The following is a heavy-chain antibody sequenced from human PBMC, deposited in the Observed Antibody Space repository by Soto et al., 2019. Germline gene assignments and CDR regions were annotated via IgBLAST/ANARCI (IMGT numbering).Heavy chain of an antibody. D-gene: IGHD3-16*02. Sequence: SETLSLTCTVSGYSISSGYYWGWIRQPPGKGLEWIGIIFHSGTTYYNPSLRSRVTISVDTSKNHFSLKLNSVTAADTAVYYCARTDTFGGVVAPYFDYWGQGNLVTVSS. CDR3: ARTDTFGGVVAPYFDY. J-gene: IGHJ4*02. V-gene: IGHV4-38-2*02. CDR2: IFHSGTT. CDR1: GYSISSGYY.